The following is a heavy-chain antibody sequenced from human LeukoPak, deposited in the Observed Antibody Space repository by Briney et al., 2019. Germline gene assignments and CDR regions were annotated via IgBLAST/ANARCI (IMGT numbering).Heavy chain of an antibody. J-gene: IGHJ4*02. CDR1: GFTFSSYS. D-gene: IGHD6-6*01. V-gene: IGHV3-21*01. Sequence: GGSLRLSCAASGFTFSSYSMNWVRQAPGKGLEWVSSISSSSYIYYADSVKGRFTISRDNAKNSLYLQMNSLRAEDTAVYYCAREPPRIAARRLVEQDWGQGTLVTVSS. CDR2: ISSSSYI. CDR3: AREPPRIAARRLVEQD.